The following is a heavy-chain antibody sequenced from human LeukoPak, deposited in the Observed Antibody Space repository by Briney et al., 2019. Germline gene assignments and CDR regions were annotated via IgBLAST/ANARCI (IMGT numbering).Heavy chain of an antibody. D-gene: IGHD6-13*01. V-gene: IGHV3-7*01. CDR2: IKQDGSRQ. J-gene: IGHJ4*02. Sequence: GGSLRLSCAASGFTFSSYWMNWVRQAPGKGLEWVANIKQDGSRQYYVDSMKGRFTISRDNAKNSLYLQMNSLRAEDTAVYYCAKDLRKQLPNYWGQGTLVTVSS. CDR3: AKDLRKQLPNY. CDR1: GFTFSSYW.